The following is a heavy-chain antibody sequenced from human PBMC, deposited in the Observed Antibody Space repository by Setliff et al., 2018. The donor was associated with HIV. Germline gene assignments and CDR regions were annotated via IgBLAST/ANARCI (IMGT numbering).Heavy chain of an antibody. CDR1: GGSISSGTYY. CDR2: IYYSGST. D-gene: IGHD3-22*01. V-gene: IGHV4-39*07. J-gene: IGHJ3*02. Sequence: NPSETLSLTCTVSGGSISSGTYYWGWIRQPPGKGLEWIGSIYYSGSTYYNPSLKSRITISVDTSKNQFSLKLSSVTAADTAVYYCATYYYDSSGYQVDAFDIWGQGTMVTVSS. CDR3: ATYYYDSSGYQVDAFDI.